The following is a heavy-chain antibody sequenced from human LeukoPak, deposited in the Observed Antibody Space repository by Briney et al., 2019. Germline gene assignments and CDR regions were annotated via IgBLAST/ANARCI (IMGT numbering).Heavy chain of an antibody. J-gene: IGHJ3*02. CDR1: GGTFSSYA. CDR2: ISAYNGNT. V-gene: IGHV1-18*01. CDR3: ARAQETYSSGWYGYGFDI. Sequence: ASVKVSCKASGGTFSSYAISWVRQAPGQGLAWMGWISAYNGNTNYAQKLQGRVTMTTDTSTSTAYMELRSLRSDDTAVYYCARAQETYSSGWYGYGFDIWGQGTMVTVSS. D-gene: IGHD6-19*01.